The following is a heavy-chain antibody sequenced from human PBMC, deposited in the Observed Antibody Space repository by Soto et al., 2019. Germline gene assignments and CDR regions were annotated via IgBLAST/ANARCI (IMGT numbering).Heavy chain of an antibody. V-gene: IGHV3-23*01. CDR2: ISARGGST. J-gene: IGHJ4*02. Sequence: PGGSLRLSCAASGFTFSSYTMNWVRQAPGKGLEWVSVISARGGSTYYADSVKGRFTISRDNSKNTLYLQMNSLRAEDTAVYYCAKHYPYDSSGYYFYFDYWGQGTLVTVPQ. CDR3: AKHYPYDSSGYYFYFDY. D-gene: IGHD3-22*01. CDR1: GFTFSSYT.